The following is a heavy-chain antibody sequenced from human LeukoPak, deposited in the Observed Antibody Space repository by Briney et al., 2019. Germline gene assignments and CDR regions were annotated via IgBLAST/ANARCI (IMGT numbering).Heavy chain of an antibody. CDR3: ARVVGIAAAGTPH. CDR1: GFTFSSYS. J-gene: IGHJ4*02. D-gene: IGHD6-13*01. CDR2: ISSSSNYI. Sequence: GGSLRLSCAASGFTFSSYSMNWVRQAPGKGLEWVSSISSSSNYIYYADSVKGRFTISRDNAKNPLYLQMNSLRAEDTAVYYCARVVGIAAAGTPHWGQGTLVTVSS. V-gene: IGHV3-21*01.